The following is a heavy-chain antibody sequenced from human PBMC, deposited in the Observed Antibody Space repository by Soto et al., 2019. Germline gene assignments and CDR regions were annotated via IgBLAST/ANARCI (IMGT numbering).Heavy chain of an antibody. D-gene: IGHD5-12*01. V-gene: IGHV1-69*02. Sequence: SVKVSCKASGGTFSSYTISWVRQAPGQGLEWMGRIIPILGIANYAQKFQGRVTMTEDTSTDTAYMELSSLRSEDTAVYYCATFLRPHYFDYWGQGTLVTVSS. CDR2: IIPILGIA. J-gene: IGHJ4*02. CDR3: ATFLRPHYFDY. CDR1: GGTFSSYT.